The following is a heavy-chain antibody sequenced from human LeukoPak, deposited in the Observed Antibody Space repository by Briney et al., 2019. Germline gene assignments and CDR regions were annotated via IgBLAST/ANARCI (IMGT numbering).Heavy chain of an antibody. CDR2: IGSDYKT. J-gene: IGHJ6*02. CDR1: GFTFSSYA. CDR3: AKELHYYVAADV. V-gene: IGHV3-23*01. Sequence: GGSLRLSCAASGFTFSSYAMSWVRRAPGKGLEWVSSIGSDYKTHYSESVKGRFAISKDSSKSTLFLQMNSLRAEDTALYYCAKELHYYVAADVWGQGTAVTVSS. D-gene: IGHD3-10*02.